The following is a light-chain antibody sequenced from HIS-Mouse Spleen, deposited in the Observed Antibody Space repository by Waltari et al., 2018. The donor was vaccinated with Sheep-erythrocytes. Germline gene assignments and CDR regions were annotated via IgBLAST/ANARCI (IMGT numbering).Light chain of an antibody. CDR1: STHLGGYNY. J-gene: IGLJ2*01. Sequence: QSALTQPRSVSGSPGQSVTISCTGTSTHLGGYNYVSWYQQHPGKAPKLMIYDVSKRPSGVPDRFSGSKSGNTASLTISGLQAEDEADYYCCSYAGSYTLVFGGGTKLTVL. CDR2: DVS. V-gene: IGLV2-11*01. CDR3: CSYAGSYTLV.